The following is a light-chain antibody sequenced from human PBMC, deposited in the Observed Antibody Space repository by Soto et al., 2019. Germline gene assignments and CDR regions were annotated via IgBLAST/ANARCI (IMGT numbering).Light chain of an antibody. V-gene: IGKV1-5*01. CDR1: QSISSW. Sequence: DIKMTQSPSTLSASVGDRVTITCRASQSISSWLAWYQQKPGKAPKLLIYDASSLESGVPSRFSGSGSGTEFTLTIRSLQPDDFATYYCQQYNSYSFGQGTKVEIK. J-gene: IGKJ1*01. CDR2: DAS. CDR3: QQYNSYS.